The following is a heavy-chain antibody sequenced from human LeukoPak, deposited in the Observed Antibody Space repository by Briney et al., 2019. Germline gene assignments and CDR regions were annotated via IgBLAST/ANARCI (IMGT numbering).Heavy chain of an antibody. CDR3: ARVVRFLEWLSRIRGDYYYGMDV. CDR2: IIPIFGIA. Sequence: GASVKVSCKASGGTFSSYAISWVRQAPGQGLEWMGRIIPIFGIANYAQKFQGRVTITADKSTSTAYMELSSLRSEDTAVYYCARVVRFLEWLSRIRGDYYYGMDVWGQGTTVTVSS. D-gene: IGHD3-3*01. V-gene: IGHV1-69*04. J-gene: IGHJ6*02. CDR1: GGTFSSYA.